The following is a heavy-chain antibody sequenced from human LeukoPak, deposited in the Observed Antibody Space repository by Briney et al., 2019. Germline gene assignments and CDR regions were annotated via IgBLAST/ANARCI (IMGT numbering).Heavy chain of an antibody. J-gene: IGHJ4*02. D-gene: IGHD3-10*01. Sequence: PGGSLRLSCAASGFTFSNAWMSWVRQAPGKGLEWVGRIKSKTDGGTTDYAAPVKGRFTISRDDSKNTLYLQMNSLKTEDTAVYYCTKNPFGDYHLPGDYWGQGTLVTVSS. V-gene: IGHV3-15*01. CDR2: IKSKTDGGTT. CDR3: TKNPFGDYHLPGDY. CDR1: GFTFSNAW.